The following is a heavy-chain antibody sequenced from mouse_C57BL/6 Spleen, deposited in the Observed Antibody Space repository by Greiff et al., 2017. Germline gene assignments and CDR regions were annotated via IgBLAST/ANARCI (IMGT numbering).Heavy chain of an antibody. CDR2: ISDGGSYT. V-gene: IGHV5-4*01. D-gene: IGHD2-12*01. J-gene: IGHJ4*01. CDR1: GFTFSSYA. Sequence: EVNVVESGGGLVKPGGSLKLSCAASGFTFSSYAMSWVRQTPEKRLEWVATISDGGSYTYYPDNVKGRFTISRDNANNNLYLQMSHLKSEDTAMYYCARDLRRLPYYAMGYWGQGTSVTVAS. CDR3: ARDLRRLPYYAMGY.